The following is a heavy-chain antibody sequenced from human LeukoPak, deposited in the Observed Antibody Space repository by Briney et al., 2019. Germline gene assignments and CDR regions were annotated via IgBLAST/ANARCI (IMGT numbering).Heavy chain of an antibody. CDR3: ARRRRTYDSSGYYSGYFDY. CDR1: GGSFSGYY. J-gene: IGHJ4*02. V-gene: IGHV4-34*01. CDR2: INHSGST. D-gene: IGHD3-22*01. Sequence: PSETLSLTCAVYGGSFSGYYWSWIRQPPGKGLEWIGEINHSGSTNYNPSLKSRVTISVDTSKNQFSLKLSSVTAADTAVYYCARRRRTYDSSGYYSGYFDYWGQGTLVTVSS.